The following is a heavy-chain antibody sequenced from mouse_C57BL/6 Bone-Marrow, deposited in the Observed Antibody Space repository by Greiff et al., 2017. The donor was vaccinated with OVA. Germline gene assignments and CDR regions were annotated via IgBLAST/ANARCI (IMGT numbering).Heavy chain of an antibody. J-gene: IGHJ4*01. V-gene: IGHV5-12*01. CDR1: GFTFSDYY. Sequence: EVHLVESGGGLVQPGGSLKLSCAASGFTFSDYYMYWVRQTPEKRLEWVAYISNGGGSTYYPDTVKGRFTISRDNAKNTLYLQMSRLKSEDTAMYYCARDAMDYWGQGTSVTVSS. CDR2: ISNGGGST. CDR3: ARDAMDY.